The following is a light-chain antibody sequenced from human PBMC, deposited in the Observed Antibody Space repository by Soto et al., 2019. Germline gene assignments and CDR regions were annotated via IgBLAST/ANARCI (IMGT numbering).Light chain of an antibody. V-gene: IGLV1-40*01. CDR1: SSNIGADYD. CDR3: SSYRTGGPFV. CDR2: GNN. J-gene: IGLJ1*01. Sequence: QSVLTQPPSVSGAPGQRVTISCTGSSSNIGADYDVHWYQQRPGTAPKLLIFGNNNRPSGVPDRFSGSKSGTSASLAITGLQAEDEGDYYCSSYRTGGPFVFGTGTKLTVL.